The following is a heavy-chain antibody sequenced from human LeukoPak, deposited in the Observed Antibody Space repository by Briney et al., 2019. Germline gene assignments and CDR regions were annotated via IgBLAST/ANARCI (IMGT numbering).Heavy chain of an antibody. V-gene: IGHV4-39*07. Sequence: PSETLSLTCTVSGGSISSSSYYWGWIRQPPGKGLEWIGSIYYSGSTYYNPSLKSRVTISVDTSKNQFSLKLSSVTAADTAVYYCARDDPRYYDREDAFDIWGQGTMVTVSS. CDR2: IYYSGST. CDR1: GGSISSSSYY. J-gene: IGHJ3*02. CDR3: ARDDPRYYDREDAFDI. D-gene: IGHD3-10*02.